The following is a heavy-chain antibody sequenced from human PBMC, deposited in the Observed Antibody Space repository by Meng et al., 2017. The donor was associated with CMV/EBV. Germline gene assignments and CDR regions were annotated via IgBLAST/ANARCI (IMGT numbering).Heavy chain of an antibody. CDR2: IYHSGST. J-gene: IGHJ4*02. Sequence: GSLRLSCTVSGYSISSGYYWGWIRQSPGKGLEWIGSIYHSGSTYYNPSLKSRVTISVDTSKNQFSLKLSSVTAADTAVYYCARDDCSGGSCYGYWGQGTLVTVSS. CDR3: ARDDCSGGSCYGY. CDR1: GYSISSGYY. D-gene: IGHD2-15*01. V-gene: IGHV4-38-2*02.